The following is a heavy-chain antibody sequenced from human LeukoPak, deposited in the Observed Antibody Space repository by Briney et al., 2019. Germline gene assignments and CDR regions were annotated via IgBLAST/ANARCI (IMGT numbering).Heavy chain of an antibody. V-gene: IGHV5-51*01. J-gene: IGHJ4*02. Sequence: GESLKISCKGAGSTFTGYWVAWVRQMPGKGLEWMGIIYPGNSETRYSPSVQGQVTISVDNSITTAYLQWSSLKASDTAMYYCARGRYCDSTSCQRFDSWGQGTLVTVSS. CDR2: IYPGNSET. D-gene: IGHD2-2*01. CDR1: GSTFTGYW. CDR3: ARGRYCDSTSCQRFDS.